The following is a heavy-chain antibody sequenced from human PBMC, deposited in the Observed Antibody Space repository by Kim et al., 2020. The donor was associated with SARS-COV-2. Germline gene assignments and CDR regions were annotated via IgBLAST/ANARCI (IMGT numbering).Heavy chain of an antibody. V-gene: IGHV3-30*02. D-gene: IGHD3-3*01. Sequence: NKYYADSVKGRFTISRDNSKNTLYLQMNSLRAEDTAVYYCAKGGQFFFDIWGQGTMVTVSS. J-gene: IGHJ3*02. CDR3: AKGGQFFFDI. CDR2: NK.